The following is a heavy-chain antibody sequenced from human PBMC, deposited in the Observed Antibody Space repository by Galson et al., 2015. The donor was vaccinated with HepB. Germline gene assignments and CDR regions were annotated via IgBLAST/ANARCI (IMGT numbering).Heavy chain of an antibody. CDR3: ARENQYSLEFDY. Sequence: QVQLQESGPGLVKPSETLSLTCTVSGGSISSGSYYWSWIRQPAGKGLEWIGRIYTSGSTNYNPSLKSRVTMSVDTSKNQFSLKLSSVTAADTAVYYCARENQYSLEFDYWGQGTLVTVSS. V-gene: IGHV4-61*02. CDR1: GGSISSGSYY. CDR2: IYTSGST. D-gene: IGHD6-6*01. J-gene: IGHJ4*02.